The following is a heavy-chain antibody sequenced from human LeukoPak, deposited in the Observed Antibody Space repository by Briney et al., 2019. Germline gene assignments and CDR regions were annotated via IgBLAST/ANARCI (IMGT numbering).Heavy chain of an antibody. J-gene: IGHJ4*02. D-gene: IGHD2-2*01. CDR3: ARTYCSTTSCYVAS. CDR1: GYSISSGYY. V-gene: IGHV4-38-2*02. CDR2: IYHRGSP. Sequence: PSETLSLTCIVSGYSISSGYYWGWIRQPPGKGLEWLENIYHRGSPYYNPSLKSRVTISLDTSKNQFSLKLTSVTAADTAVYYCARTYCSTTSCYVASWGQGTLVTVSS.